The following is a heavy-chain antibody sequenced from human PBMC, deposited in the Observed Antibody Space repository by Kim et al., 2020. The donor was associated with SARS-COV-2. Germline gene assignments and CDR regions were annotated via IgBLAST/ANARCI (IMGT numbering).Heavy chain of an antibody. CDR2: IYHSGST. CDR1: VGSISSSNW. Sequence: SETLSLTCAVSVGSISSSNWWSWVRQPPGKGLEWIGEIYHSGSTNYNPSLKSRVTISVDKSKNQFSLKLSSVTAADTAVYYCARATSSYSSSWYDPPPPPHNWFDPWGQGTLVTVSS. V-gene: IGHV4-4*02. J-gene: IGHJ5*02. D-gene: IGHD6-13*01. CDR3: ARATSSYSSSWYDPPPPPHNWFDP.